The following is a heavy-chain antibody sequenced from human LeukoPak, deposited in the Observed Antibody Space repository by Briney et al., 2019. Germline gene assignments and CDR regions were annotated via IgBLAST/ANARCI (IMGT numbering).Heavy chain of an antibody. J-gene: IGHJ4*02. CDR1: NYSFTNYG. D-gene: IGHD5-12*01. CDR2: ISGFNSDTNT. CDR3: AGLSGYDPYYFDY. Sequence: GASVKVSCKASNYSFTNYGVSWVRQAPGQGLEWMGWISGFNSDTNTKYAQKFQGRVTMTTDTSTSTAYMELSRLTSDDTAVYYCAGLSGYDPYYFDYWGQGTLVAVSS. V-gene: IGHV1-18*01.